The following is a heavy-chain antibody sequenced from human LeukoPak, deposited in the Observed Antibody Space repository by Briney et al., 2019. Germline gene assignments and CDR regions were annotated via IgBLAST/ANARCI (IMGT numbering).Heavy chain of an antibody. CDR1: GFTFSSYG. J-gene: IGHJ4*02. CDR2: IRHDGSKK. Sequence: GGSLRLSCAASGFTFSSYGMSWVRQGPGKGLEWVAFIRHDGSKKYHADSVKGRFTISRDNSKNTLYLQMNSLRTEDTAVYYCAKDAPSYGSGSDWGEIDYWGQGTLVTVSS. D-gene: IGHD3-10*01. V-gene: IGHV3-30*02. CDR3: AKDAPSYGSGSDWGEIDY.